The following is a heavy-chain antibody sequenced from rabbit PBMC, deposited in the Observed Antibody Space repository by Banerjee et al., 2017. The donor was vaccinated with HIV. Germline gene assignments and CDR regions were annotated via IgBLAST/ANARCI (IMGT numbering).Heavy chain of an antibody. CDR2: IDTGTTAFT. Sequence: QSLEESGGDLVKPGASLTLTCAASGVSFSTSSYMCWVRQAPGKGLEWIACIDTGTTAFTYFANWAKGRFTISKTSSTTVTLQMTSLTAADTATYFCARDSASSFSSYGMDLWGPGTLVTVS. V-gene: IGHV1S40*01. CDR3: ARDSASSFSSYGMDL. CDR1: GVSFSTSSY. J-gene: IGHJ6*01. D-gene: IGHD8-1*01.